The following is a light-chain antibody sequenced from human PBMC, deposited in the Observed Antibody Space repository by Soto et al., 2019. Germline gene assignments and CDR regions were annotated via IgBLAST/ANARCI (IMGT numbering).Light chain of an antibody. CDR2: EVT. CDR3: SSYAGSITIYV. J-gene: IGLJ1*01. CDR1: SSDVGAYNF. V-gene: IGLV2-8*01. Sequence: QSALAQPPSASGSPGQSVTISCTGTSSDVGAYNFVSWYQQLPGKAPKLMIYEVTKWPSGVPDRFSGSKSGNTASLTVSGLQAEDEADYYCSSYAGSITIYVFGTGTKVTVL.